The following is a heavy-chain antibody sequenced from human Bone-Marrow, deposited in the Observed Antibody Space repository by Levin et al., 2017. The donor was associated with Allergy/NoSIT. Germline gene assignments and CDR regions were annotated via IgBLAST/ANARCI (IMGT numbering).Heavy chain of an antibody. CDR2: INYDGSST. Sequence: PSETLSLTCAASGFTFGGYWMHWVRQAPGEGLVWVSRINYDGSSTDYADSVKGRFSISRDNAENTLYLQMNSLRAEDTAVYYCARGAYGDYVYLDYWGQGTLVPVSS. J-gene: IGHJ4*02. CDR3: ARGAYGDYVYLDY. D-gene: IGHD4-17*01. V-gene: IGHV3-74*01. CDR1: GFTFGGYW.